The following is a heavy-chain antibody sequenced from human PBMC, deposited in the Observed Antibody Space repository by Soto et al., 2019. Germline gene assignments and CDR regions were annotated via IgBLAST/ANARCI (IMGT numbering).Heavy chain of an antibody. CDR2: ISSSSSYI. CDR3: AREHDYYDSSVPPDY. V-gene: IGHV3-21*01. J-gene: IGHJ4*02. D-gene: IGHD3-22*01. Sequence: EVQLVESGGGLVKPGGSLRLSCAASGFTFSSYSMNWVRQAPGKGLEWVSSISSSSSYIYYADSVKGRFTISRDNAKNSLYLQMNSLRAEDTAVYYCAREHDYYDSSVPPDYWGQGTLVTVSS. CDR1: GFTFSSYS.